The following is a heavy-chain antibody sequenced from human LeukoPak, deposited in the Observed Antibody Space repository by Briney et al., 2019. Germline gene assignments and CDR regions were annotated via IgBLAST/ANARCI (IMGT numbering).Heavy chain of an antibody. CDR1: GYSFTSYW. CDR3: ARGAGVEMATITTSVY. CDR2: IYPGDSDT. V-gene: IGHV5-51*01. Sequence: GESLKISCKGSGYSFTSYWIGWVRQMPGKGLEWMGIIYPGDSDTRYSPSFQGQVTISADKSISTAYLQWSSLKASDTAMYYCARGAGVEMATITTSVYWGQGTLVTVSS. D-gene: IGHD5-24*01. J-gene: IGHJ4*02.